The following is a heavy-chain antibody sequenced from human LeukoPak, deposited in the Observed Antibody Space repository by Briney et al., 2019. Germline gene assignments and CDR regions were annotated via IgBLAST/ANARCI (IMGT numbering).Heavy chain of an antibody. J-gene: IGHJ4*02. Sequence: SETLSLTCTVSGGSISSSSYYWGWIRQPPGKGLEWIGIIYYSGSTYYNPSLKSRVTISVDTSKNQFSLKLSSVTAADTAVYYCARDASAFGPIRYFDWLPTYFDYWGQGTLVTVSS. D-gene: IGHD3-9*01. CDR3: ARDASAFGPIRYFDWLPTYFDY. CDR1: GGSISSSSYY. V-gene: IGHV4-39*02. CDR2: IYYSGST.